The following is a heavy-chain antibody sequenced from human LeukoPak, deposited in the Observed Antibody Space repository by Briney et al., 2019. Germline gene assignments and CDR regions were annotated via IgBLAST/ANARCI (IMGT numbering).Heavy chain of an antibody. V-gene: IGHV4-4*07. D-gene: IGHD2-15*01. Sequence: SETLSLTCTVCGRSISSYYGSWIRQPAGKGLEWIGRIYICGSTNYNPPLKSRVTMSVDTSKNLFSLKLSSVTASDTDVYYCARDHSGYWFDPWGQGTLVTVSS. CDR1: GRSISSYY. J-gene: IGHJ5*02. CDR2: IYICGST. CDR3: ARDHSGYWFDP.